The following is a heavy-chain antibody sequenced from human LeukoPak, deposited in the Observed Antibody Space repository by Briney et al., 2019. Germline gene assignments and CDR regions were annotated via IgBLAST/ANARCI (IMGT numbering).Heavy chain of an antibody. CDR1: GFMFFSHS. CDR2: ISGSGTTM. CDR3: ARELVPDY. D-gene: IGHD3-9*01. Sequence: GGSLRLSCAASGFMFFSHSMNWVRQAPGKGLEWVSYISGSGTTMYYADSVKGRFTISRDNAKNSLYLQMNSLRAEDTAVYYCARELVPDYWGQGTLVTVSS. J-gene: IGHJ4*02. V-gene: IGHV3-48*04.